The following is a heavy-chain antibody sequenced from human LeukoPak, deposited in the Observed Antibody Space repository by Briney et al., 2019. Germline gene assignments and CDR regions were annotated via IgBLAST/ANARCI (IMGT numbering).Heavy chain of an antibody. CDR2: IYYSGST. CDR1: GSSISSYY. Sequence: SETLSLTCTVSGSSISSYYWSWIRQPPGKGLEWIGYIYYSGSTNYNPSLKSRVTISVDTSKNQFSLKLSSVTAADTAVYYCAGRELLRSVDYWGQGTLVTVSS. CDR3: AGRELLRSVDY. J-gene: IGHJ4*02. V-gene: IGHV4-59*08. D-gene: IGHD1-26*01.